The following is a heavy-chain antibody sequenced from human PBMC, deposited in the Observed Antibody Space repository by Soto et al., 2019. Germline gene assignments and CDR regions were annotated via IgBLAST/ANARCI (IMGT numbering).Heavy chain of an antibody. J-gene: IGHJ6*02. D-gene: IGHD3-10*01. V-gene: IGHV4-59*08. CDR1: GGSISSYY. Sequence: ETLSLTCTVSGGSISSYYWSWIRQPPGKGLEWIGYIYYSGSTNYNPSLKSRVTISVDTSKNQFSLKLGSVTAADTAVYYCARLGINYYGSGSYYYYYGMDVWGQGTTVTVSS. CDR2: IYYSGST. CDR3: ARLGINYYGSGSYYYYYGMDV.